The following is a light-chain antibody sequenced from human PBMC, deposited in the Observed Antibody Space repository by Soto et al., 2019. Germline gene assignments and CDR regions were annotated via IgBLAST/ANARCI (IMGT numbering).Light chain of an antibody. CDR3: QQYGSSPG. CDR2: DVS. V-gene: IGKV3-20*01. J-gene: IGKJ4*01. CDR1: QRASSSS. Sequence: EIVLTQSPGTLSLSPGERATLSCSASQRASSSSLAWYQHTPGQAPRLLIYDVSTRATGIPDRFSGSGSGTDFTLTISRLETEDFAVYYCQQYGSSPGFGGGTKVEIK.